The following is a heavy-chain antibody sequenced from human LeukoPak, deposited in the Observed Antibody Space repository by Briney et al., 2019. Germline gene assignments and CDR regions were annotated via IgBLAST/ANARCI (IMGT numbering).Heavy chain of an antibody. J-gene: IGHJ4*02. CDR3: ARLVVTYSYYLDY. Sequence: SETLSLTCTVSGGSISSYYWSWIRQPPGKGLEWIGYIYYSGSTNYNPSLKSRVTISVDTSKNQFSLKLSSVTAADTAVYYCARLVVTYSYYLDYWGQGTLVTVSS. V-gene: IGHV4-59*01. CDR1: GGSISSYY. CDR2: IYYSGST. D-gene: IGHD2-15*01.